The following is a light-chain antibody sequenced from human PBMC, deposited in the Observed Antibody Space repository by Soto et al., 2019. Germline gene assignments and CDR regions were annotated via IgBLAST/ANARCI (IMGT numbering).Light chain of an antibody. CDR3: QQYYITPLT. Sequence: DIVMTQSPDSLAVSLGERATINCKSSQSVLYSTNNKNYLAWYQQKPGQPPKLLIYWAAARESRVPDRFSGSGSGTDFTLTISSLQAEDVAVYYFQQYYITPLTFGGGTKVEIK. CDR1: QSVLYSTNNKNY. CDR2: WAA. J-gene: IGKJ4*01. V-gene: IGKV4-1*01.